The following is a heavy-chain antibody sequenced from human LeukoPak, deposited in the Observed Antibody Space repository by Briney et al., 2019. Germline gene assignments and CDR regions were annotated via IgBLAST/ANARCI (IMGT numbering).Heavy chain of an antibody. D-gene: IGHD3-16*01. CDR2: ISSDATTT. V-gene: IGHV3-30-3*01. CDR1: GFTFSNYA. Sequence: GRSLRLSCTASGFTFSNYAMHWVRQAPGKGLEWVAVISSDATTTYYADSVKGRFTLSRDNAKNSLYLQMSNLRAEDTAVYFCARGGGLDVWGQGATVTVSS. CDR3: ARGGGLDV. J-gene: IGHJ6*02.